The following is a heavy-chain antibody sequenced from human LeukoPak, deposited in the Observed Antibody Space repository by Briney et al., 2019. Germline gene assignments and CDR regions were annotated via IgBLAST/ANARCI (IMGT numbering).Heavy chain of an antibody. V-gene: IGHV1-18*01. D-gene: IGHD6-19*01. CDR1: GYTFTSYG. Sequence: PGASVTASCKASGYTFTSYGISWVRQAPGQGLEWMGWISAYNGNTNYAQKLQGRVTMTTDTSTSTAYMELRSLRSDDTAVYYCARAGLAVAGTRYFQHWGQGTLVTVSS. J-gene: IGHJ1*01. CDR2: ISAYNGNT. CDR3: ARAGLAVAGTRYFQH.